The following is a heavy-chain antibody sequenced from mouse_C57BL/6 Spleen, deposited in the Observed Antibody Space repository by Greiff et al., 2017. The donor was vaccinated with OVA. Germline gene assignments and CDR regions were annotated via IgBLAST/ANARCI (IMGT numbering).Heavy chain of an antibody. CDR3: ARSDYDGSSPHLAY. CDR2: INPNNGGT. V-gene: IGHV1-22*01. J-gene: IGHJ3*01. Sequence: EVQLVESGPELVKPGASVKMSCKASGYTFTDYNMHWVKQSHGKSLEWIGYINPNNGGTSYNQKFKGKATLTVNKSSSTAYMELRSLTSEDSAVYYCARSDYDGSSPHLAYWGQRTLVTVSA. CDR1: GYTFTDYN. D-gene: IGHD1-1*01.